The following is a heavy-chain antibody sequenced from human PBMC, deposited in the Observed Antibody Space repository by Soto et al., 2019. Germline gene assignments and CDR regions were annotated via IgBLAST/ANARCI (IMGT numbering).Heavy chain of an antibody. CDR2: INPNSGGT. D-gene: IGHD6-19*01. V-gene: IGHV1-2*02. CDR3: ASAAVTGTAGLDF. Sequence: ASVKVSCKASGYTFSGFYMHWVRQSPGQGLEWMGWINPNSGGTKSAEKFQGRVTMTRDTSISTAYMELSRLTSDDTAVYYCASAAVTGTAGLDFWGQRPQVTVSS. CDR1: GYTFSGFY. J-gene: IGHJ4*02.